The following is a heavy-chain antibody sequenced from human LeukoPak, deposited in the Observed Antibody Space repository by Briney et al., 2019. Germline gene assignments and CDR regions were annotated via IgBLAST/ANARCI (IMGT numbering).Heavy chain of an antibody. CDR2: IYYSGNT. J-gene: IGHJ5*02. V-gene: IGHV4-59*04. CDR1: GFTFSSYG. CDR3: AGQRRVTGPNWFGP. D-gene: IGHD2-8*01. Sequence: GSLRLSCAASGFTFSSYGMHWVRQPPGKGLEWIGSIYYSGNTYYNPSLKSRVTMSVDTSMNQFSLKLNSVTAADTAVYYCAGQRRVTGPNWFGPWGQGTLVTVSS.